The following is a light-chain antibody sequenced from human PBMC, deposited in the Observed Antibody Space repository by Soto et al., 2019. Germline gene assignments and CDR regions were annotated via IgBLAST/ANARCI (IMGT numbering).Light chain of an antibody. J-gene: IGLJ2*01. CDR1: SANIGAGYD. CDR3: QSYDSSLSGSI. Sequence: QSVLTQPPSVSGAPGQRVTISCMGSSANIGAGYDVHWYQQLPGTAPKLLIFDNNNRPSGVPDRFSGSKSGTSASLAITGLQAEDEADYYCQSYDSSLSGSIFGGGTKLTVL. V-gene: IGLV1-40*01. CDR2: DNN.